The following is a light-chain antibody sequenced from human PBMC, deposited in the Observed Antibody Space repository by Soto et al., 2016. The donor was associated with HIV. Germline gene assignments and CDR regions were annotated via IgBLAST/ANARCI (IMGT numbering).Light chain of an antibody. J-gene: IGKJ3*01. CDR3: QQTNTFLMFT. V-gene: IGKV1-12*01. CDR2: AAS. Sequence: DIQMTQSPSSVSASVGDRVTITCRASQPISNWLAWYQQKPGKAPKLLIYAASILQSGVPSRFSGSGSGTDFTLTISSLQPEDFATYSCQQTNTFLMFTFGPGTKVEI. CDR1: QPISNW.